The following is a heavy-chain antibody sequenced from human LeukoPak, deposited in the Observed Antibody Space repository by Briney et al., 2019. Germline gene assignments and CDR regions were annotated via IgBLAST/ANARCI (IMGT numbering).Heavy chain of an antibody. CDR2: INPSGGST. Sequence: ASVKVSCKASEYTFTSYYMHWVRQAPGQGLEWMGIINPSGGSTSYAQKFQGRVTMTRDTSTSTVYMELSSLRSEDTAVYYCARGGGTEWELPPAEYFQHWGQGTLVTVSS. CDR1: EYTFTSYY. V-gene: IGHV1-46*01. J-gene: IGHJ1*01. CDR3: ARGGGTEWELPPAEYFQH. D-gene: IGHD1-26*01.